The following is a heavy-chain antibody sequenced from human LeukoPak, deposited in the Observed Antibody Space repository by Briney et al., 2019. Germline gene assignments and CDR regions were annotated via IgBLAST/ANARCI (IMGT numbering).Heavy chain of an antibody. CDR2: IYPGDSDT. V-gene: IGHV5-51*01. CDR3: ARQSSSWYFDP. D-gene: IGHD6-13*01. J-gene: IGHJ5*02. Sequence: GESLTISCQGSGYSFTSYWIGWVRQMPGKGLEWMGIIYPGDSDTRYSPSFQGQVTISADKSISTAYLQWSSLKASDTAMYYCARQSSSWYFDPWGQGTLVTVSS. CDR1: GYSFTSYW.